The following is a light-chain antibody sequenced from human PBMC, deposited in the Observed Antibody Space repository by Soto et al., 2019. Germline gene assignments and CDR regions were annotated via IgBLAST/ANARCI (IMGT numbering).Light chain of an antibody. J-gene: IGLJ1*01. CDR3: SSYISSSPWYV. CDR1: SSDVGGYNY. CDR2: DVS. V-gene: IGLV2-14*01. Sequence: QSALTQPASVSGSPGQSITISCTGTSSDVGGYNYVSWYQQHPGKAPKLMIYDVSNRPSGVSNRFSGSKYGNTASLTISGLQAEDEADYYCSSYISSSPWYVFGTGTKVTVL.